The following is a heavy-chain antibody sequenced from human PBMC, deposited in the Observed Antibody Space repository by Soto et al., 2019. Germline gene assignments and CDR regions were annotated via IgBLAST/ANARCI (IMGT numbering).Heavy chain of an antibody. V-gene: IGHV4-39*02. D-gene: IGHD3-10*01. J-gene: IGHJ4*02. CDR3: ARRGVSGPVDY. CDR2: IYYSGSA. Sequence: SETLSLTCAVPGGSISSSSYYWGWIRQPPGKGLEWIVNIYYSGSAYYNPSLKSRVTISVDMSKNNFSLKLSSVTAADTAVYYCARRGVSGPVDYWGQGTLVTVSS. CDR1: GGSISSSSYY.